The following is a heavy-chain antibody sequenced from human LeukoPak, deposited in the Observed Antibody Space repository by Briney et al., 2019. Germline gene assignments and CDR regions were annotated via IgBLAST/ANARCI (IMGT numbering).Heavy chain of an antibody. CDR1: GGSFSGYY. V-gene: IGHV4-34*01. Sequence: PSETLSLTCAVYGGSFSGYYWSWIRQPPGKGLEWIGEINHSGSTNYNPSLKSRVTISVDTSKNQFSLKLSSVTAADTAVYYCARGKEITMVRGVIREFNWFDPWGQGTLVTVSS. J-gene: IGHJ5*02. CDR2: INHSGST. CDR3: ARGKEITMVRGVIREFNWFDP. D-gene: IGHD3-10*01.